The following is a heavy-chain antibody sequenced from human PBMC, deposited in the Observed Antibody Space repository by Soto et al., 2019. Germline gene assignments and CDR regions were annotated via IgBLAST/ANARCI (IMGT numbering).Heavy chain of an antibody. V-gene: IGHV1-69*01. CDR3: ARMTAMAINNWFDP. J-gene: IGHJ5*02. D-gene: IGHD5-18*01. Sequence: QVQLVQSGAEVKKPGSSVKVSCKASGGTFSSYAISWVRQAPGQGLEWVGGIIPIFGTANYAQKFQGRVTITADESTSTAYMELSSLRSEDTAVYYCARMTAMAINNWFDPWGQGTLVTVSS. CDR2: IIPIFGTA. CDR1: GGTFSSYA.